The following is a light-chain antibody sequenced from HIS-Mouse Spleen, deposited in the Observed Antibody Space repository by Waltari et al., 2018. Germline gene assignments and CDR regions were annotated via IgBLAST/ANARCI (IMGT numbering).Light chain of an antibody. CDR3: QVWDSSSDHPYV. V-gene: IGLV3-21*03. J-gene: IGLJ1*01. CDR2: DDS. CDR1: NIGSKS. Sequence: SYVLTQPPSVSVAPGKTARITCGGNNIGSKSVHWYQQKPGQAPVLGVYDDSDRTSGSPERFSGSNSGNTATLTVSRVEAGDEADYYCQVWDSSSDHPYVFGTGTKVTVL.